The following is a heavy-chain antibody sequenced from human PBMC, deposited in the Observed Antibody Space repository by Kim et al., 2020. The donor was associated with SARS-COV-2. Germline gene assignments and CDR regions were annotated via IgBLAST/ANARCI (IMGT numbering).Heavy chain of an antibody. CDR2: IDPSDSYT. Sequence: GESLKISCKGSGYSFTSYWISWVRQMPGKGLEWMGRIDPSDSYTNYSPSFQGHVTISADKSISTAYLQWSSLKASDTAMYYCARHSQGGQWLVTGLDYWGQGTLVTVSS. CDR1: GYSFTSYW. J-gene: IGHJ4*02. CDR3: ARHSQGGQWLVTGLDY. V-gene: IGHV5-10-1*01. D-gene: IGHD6-19*01.